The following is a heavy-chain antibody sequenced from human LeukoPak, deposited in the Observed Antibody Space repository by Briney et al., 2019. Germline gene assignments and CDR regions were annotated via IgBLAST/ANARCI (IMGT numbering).Heavy chain of an antibody. Sequence: SGPTLVNPTQTLTLTCTFSGFSLCTSGVGVGWIRQPPGKAPEWLALIYWNDDKRYSPSLKSRLTITKDTSKNQVVLTMTNMDPVDTATYYCAHSSLTAAGNYYYYYGMDVWGQGTTVTVSS. J-gene: IGHJ6*02. CDR1: GFSLCTSGVG. CDR3: AHSSLTAAGNYYYYYGMDV. V-gene: IGHV2-5*01. CDR2: IYWNDDK. D-gene: IGHD6-13*01.